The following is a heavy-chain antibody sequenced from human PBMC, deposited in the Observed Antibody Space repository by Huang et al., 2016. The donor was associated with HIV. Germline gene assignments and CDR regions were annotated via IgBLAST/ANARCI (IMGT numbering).Heavy chain of an antibody. CDR1: GGSFSGYY. D-gene: IGHD1-1*01. CDR3: ARERMMSWLDDHDAFDI. V-gene: IGHV4-34*01. CDR2: INHREST. Sequence: QVQLQQWGAGLLKPSETLSLTCAVYGGSFSGYYWSWIRQSPGKGLEWIGEINHRESTNYNPSRKRRLTIAVDTSKNQFCLKLSSVTAADTAVYYCARERMMSWLDDHDAFDIWGQGTMVTVSS. J-gene: IGHJ3*02.